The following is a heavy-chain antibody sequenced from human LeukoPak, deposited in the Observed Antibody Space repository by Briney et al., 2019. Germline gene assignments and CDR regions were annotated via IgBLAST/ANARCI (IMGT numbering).Heavy chain of an antibody. CDR1: GGSISSSSYN. J-gene: IGHJ6*03. V-gene: IGHV4-39*07. CDR3: ARDRKYCSSTSCYYYYMDV. CDR2: ISYSGST. Sequence: PSETLSLTCTVSGGSISSSSYNWDWIRQPPGKGLEWIGRISYSGSTYYNPSLKSRVTISVDTSKNQFSLKLSSVTAADTAVYYCARDRKYCSSTSCYYYYMDVWGKGTTVTVSS. D-gene: IGHD2-2*01.